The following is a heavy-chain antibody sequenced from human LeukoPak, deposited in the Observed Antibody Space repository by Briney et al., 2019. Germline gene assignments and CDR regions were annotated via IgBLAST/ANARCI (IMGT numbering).Heavy chain of an antibody. D-gene: IGHD1-26*01. V-gene: IGHV1-2*02. CDR3: ARDRGSYFSDAFDI. CDR1: GYTFTGYY. CDR2: VNPNRGGT. Sequence: ASVKVSCKASGYTFTGYYMHWVRQAPGQGIEWMGLVNPNRGGTNYAQTFQGRVTMTRDTSISTDYMELSRLRSDDTVVYYCARDRGSYFSDAFDIWGQGTMVTVSS. J-gene: IGHJ3*02.